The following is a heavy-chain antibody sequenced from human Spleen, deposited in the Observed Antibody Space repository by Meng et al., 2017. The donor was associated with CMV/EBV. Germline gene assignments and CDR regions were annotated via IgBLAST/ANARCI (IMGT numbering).Heavy chain of an antibody. V-gene: IGHV3-21*01. CDR3: ARAAGSYGDPRYLN. CDR1: GFTFSDHS. CDR2: ISASSIYI. Sequence: ASGFTFSDHSMNWVRQAPGKGLEWLSSISASSIYIYYADSLKGRFTISRDNSKNSLYLQMNSLRAEDTAVYYCARAAGSYGDPRYLNWGQGTLVTVSS. D-gene: IGHD4-17*01. J-gene: IGHJ4*02.